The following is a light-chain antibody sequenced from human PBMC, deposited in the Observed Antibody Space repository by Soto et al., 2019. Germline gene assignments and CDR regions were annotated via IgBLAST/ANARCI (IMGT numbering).Light chain of an antibody. V-gene: IGLV2-8*01. Sequence: QSALTQPPSASGSPGQSVTISFTGKNSDVGSYNYVSWYQQHPGKAPKLMIFEVSKPPSGVPDRCSGSKSGNTASLTVSGLQAEDEADYYCSSYAGTNTRYLFGTGTKLTVL. CDR3: SSYAGTNTRYL. CDR1: NSDVGSYNY. J-gene: IGLJ1*01. CDR2: EVS.